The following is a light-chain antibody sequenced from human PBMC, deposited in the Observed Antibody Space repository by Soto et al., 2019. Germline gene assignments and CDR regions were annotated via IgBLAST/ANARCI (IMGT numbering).Light chain of an antibody. J-gene: IGKJ1*01. CDR1: QSVSNIY. Sequence: EIVLTQSPGTLSLSQGERATLSCRASQSVSNIYLAWYQQKPGQAPRLLIYGASSRATGIPDRFSGSGSGTDFTLTISRLEPEEFAVYYCQQYGSSLCTFGQGTKVEIK. CDR3: QQYGSSLCT. CDR2: GAS. V-gene: IGKV3-20*01.